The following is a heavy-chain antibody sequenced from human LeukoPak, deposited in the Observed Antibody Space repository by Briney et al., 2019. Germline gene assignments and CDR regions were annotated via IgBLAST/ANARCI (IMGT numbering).Heavy chain of an antibody. Sequence: SETLSLTCTVSGGSISSYYWGWIRQPPGKGLEWIGSIYYSGSTYYNPSLKSRVTISVDTSKNQFSLKLSSVTAADTAVYYCAMLSGSRLTVNYYYYYMDVWGKGTTVTVSS. CDR1: GGSISSYY. V-gene: IGHV4-39*01. CDR3: AMLSGSRLTVNYYYYYMDV. D-gene: IGHD1-26*01. CDR2: IYYSGST. J-gene: IGHJ6*03.